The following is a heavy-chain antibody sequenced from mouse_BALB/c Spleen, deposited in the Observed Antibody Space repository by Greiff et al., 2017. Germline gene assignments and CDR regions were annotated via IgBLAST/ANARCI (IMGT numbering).Heavy chain of an antibody. CDR3: ARGDYYYGSSRYFDV. V-gene: IGHV5-6-5*01. CDR1: GFTFSSYA. Sequence: EVMLVESGGGLVKPGGSLKLSCAASGFTFSSYAMSWVRQTPEKRLEWVASISSGGSTYYPDSVKGRFTISRDNARNILYLQVSSLRSEDTAMYYCARGDYYYGSSRYFDVWGAGTTVTVSS. CDR2: ISSGGST. D-gene: IGHD1-1*01. J-gene: IGHJ1*01.